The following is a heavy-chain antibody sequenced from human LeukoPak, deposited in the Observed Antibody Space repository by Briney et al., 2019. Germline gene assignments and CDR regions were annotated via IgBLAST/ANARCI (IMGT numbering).Heavy chain of an antibody. CDR3: VRDRKNNYFDY. D-gene: IGHD1/OR15-1a*01. CDR2: IWSDGTKE. J-gene: IGHJ4*02. CDR1: GFAFGIYG. V-gene: IGHV3-33*01. Sequence: GGSLRLSCAASGFAFGIYGMRWVRQAPGKGLEWVAFIWSDGTKEFYADSVKGRFTISRDNSNNTVYLHMNSLRAEDTALYFCVRDRKNNYFDYWGQGTLLTVSS.